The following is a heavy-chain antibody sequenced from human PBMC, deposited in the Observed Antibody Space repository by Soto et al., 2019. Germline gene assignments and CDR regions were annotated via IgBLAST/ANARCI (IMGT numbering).Heavy chain of an antibody. CDR2: IYYSGST. CDR1: GGSISSYY. J-gene: IGHJ4*02. CDR3: AREGIVGAAHFDY. V-gene: IGHV4-59*01. D-gene: IGHD1-26*01. Sequence: SETLSLTCTVSGGSISSYYWSWIRQPPGKGLEWIGYIYYSGSTNYNPSLKSRVTISVDTSKNQFSLKLSSVTAADTAVYYCAREGIVGAAHFDYWGQRTLVTVSS.